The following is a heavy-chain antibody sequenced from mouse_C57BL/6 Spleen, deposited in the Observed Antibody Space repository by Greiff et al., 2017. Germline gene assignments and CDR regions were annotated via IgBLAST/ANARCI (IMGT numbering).Heavy chain of an antibody. Sequence: QVQLQQSGAELVKPGASVKISCKASGYAFSSYWMNWVKQRPGKGLEWIGQIYPGDGDTNYNGKFKGKATLTADKSSSTAYMQLRSLTSEDSAVYFCARNWDEGAMDYWGQGTSGTVAS. D-gene: IGHD4-1*01. V-gene: IGHV1-80*01. CDR2: IYPGDGDT. CDR3: ARNWDEGAMDY. J-gene: IGHJ4*01. CDR1: GYAFSSYW.